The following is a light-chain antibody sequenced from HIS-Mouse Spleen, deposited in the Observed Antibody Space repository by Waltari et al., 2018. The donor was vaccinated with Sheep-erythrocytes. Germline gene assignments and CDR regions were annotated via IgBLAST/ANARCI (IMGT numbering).Light chain of an antibody. CDR1: SSDVGGYNY. CDR2: EVS. CDR3: CSYAGSSTPWV. V-gene: IGLV2-11*01. Sequence: QSALTQPRSVSGSPGQSVTISCTGTSSDVGGYNYVSWYQQHPGKAPKLMIYEVSKRPSGVYNRFSGSKSGNTASLTISGLQAEDEADYYCCSYAGSSTPWVFGGGTKLTVL. J-gene: IGLJ3*02.